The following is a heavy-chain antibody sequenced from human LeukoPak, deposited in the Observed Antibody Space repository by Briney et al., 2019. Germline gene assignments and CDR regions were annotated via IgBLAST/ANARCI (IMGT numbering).Heavy chain of an antibody. V-gene: IGHV3-33*01. J-gene: IGHJ4*02. CDR3: TRYNNDHFDY. Sequence: PGRSLRLSCAGSGFTFGGYGMHWFRQTPGMGLEWVAVIAYDGSRAFYADSVKGRFTISRDNSKNTMSVQMDDLRAEDTAVFYCTRYNNDHFDYWGQGTLVTVSS. D-gene: IGHD1-14*01. CDR1: GFTFGGYG. CDR2: IAYDGSRA.